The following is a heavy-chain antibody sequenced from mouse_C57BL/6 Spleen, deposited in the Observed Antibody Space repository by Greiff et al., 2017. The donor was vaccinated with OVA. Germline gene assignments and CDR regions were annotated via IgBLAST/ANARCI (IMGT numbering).Heavy chain of an antibody. CDR2: IYPGDGDT. CDR3: ASRWLLSFDY. V-gene: IGHV1-82*01. CDR1: GYAFSSSW. Sequence: QVQLQQSGPELVKPGASVTISCKASGYAFSSSWMNWVKQRPGQGLEWIGRIYPGDGDTNYNGKFKGKATLTADKSSSTAYMQLSSLTSEDSAVYVCASRWLLSFDYWGQGTTLTVSS. D-gene: IGHD2-3*01. J-gene: IGHJ2*01.